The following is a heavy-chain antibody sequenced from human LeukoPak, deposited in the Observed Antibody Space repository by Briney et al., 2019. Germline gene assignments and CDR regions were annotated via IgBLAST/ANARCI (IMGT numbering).Heavy chain of an antibody. CDR2: INHSGST. J-gene: IGHJ4*02. V-gene: IGHV4-34*01. D-gene: IGHD3-10*01. CDR1: GGSISSYY. Sequence: KSSETLSLTCTVSGGSISSYYWSWIRQPPGKGLEWIGEINHSGSTNYNPSLKSRVTISVDTSKNQFSLKLSSVTAADTAVYYCARVPFAYYGSGSYRFDYWGQGTLVTVSS. CDR3: ARVPFAYYGSGSYRFDY.